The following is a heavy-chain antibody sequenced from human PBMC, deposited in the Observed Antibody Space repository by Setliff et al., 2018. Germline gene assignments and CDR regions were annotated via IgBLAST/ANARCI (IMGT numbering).Heavy chain of an antibody. D-gene: IGHD5-12*01. V-gene: IGHV3-73*01. CDR2: IRSKAFSYAT. CDR1: GFTFSSYA. Sequence: GGSLRLSCAASGFTFSSYAMHWVRQVSGKGLEWVGRIRSKAFSYATRYTESMKGRFTISRDDSKNTAYLQMDSLNTEDTAVYYCIVAGNYFDYWGQGTLVTVSS. CDR3: IVAGNYFDY. J-gene: IGHJ4*02.